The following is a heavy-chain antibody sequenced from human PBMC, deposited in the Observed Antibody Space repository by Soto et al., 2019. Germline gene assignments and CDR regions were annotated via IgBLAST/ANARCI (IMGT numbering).Heavy chain of an antibody. CDR2: IHYSGTT. Sequence: PSETLSLTCTVSGGSISSGASYCSWVRQHPGKGLEWIGHIHYSGTTYYNPSLKSRVTISVDTSKSQFSLRLTSVTAADTAIYYCARDSRAEDDFPSYYYYHMDVWGQGTTVTVSS. CDR3: ARDSRAEDDFPSYYYYHMDV. D-gene: IGHD3-16*01. CDR1: GGSISSGASY. V-gene: IGHV4-31*03. J-gene: IGHJ6*03.